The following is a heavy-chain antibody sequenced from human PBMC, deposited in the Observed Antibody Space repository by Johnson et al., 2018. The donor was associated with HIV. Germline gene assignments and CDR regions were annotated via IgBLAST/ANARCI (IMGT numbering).Heavy chain of an antibody. V-gene: IGHV3-30*03. CDR2: ISYDGSNK. J-gene: IGHJ3*01. D-gene: IGHD5-24*01. CDR3: ARDGPWLQSQRDAFDV. Sequence: QVQLVESGGGLVQPGGSLRLSCAASGFTFSSYGMHWVRQAPGKGLEWVAVISYDGSNKYYADSVKGRFTISRDNSKNTLYLQMNGLRAEDTAVYYCARDGPWLQSQRDAFDVWGRGTMVTVSS. CDR1: GFTFSSYG.